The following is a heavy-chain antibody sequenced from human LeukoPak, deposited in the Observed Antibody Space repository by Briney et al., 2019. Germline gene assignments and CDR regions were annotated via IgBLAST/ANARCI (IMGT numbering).Heavy chain of an antibody. Sequence: SVKVSCKASGGTFSSYAISWVRQAPGQGLEWMGGIIPIFGTANYAQKFQGRVTMTRNTSISTAYMELSSLRSEDTAVYYCARESRRFGVVTNWFDPWGQGTLVTVSS. CDR2: IIPIFGTA. CDR3: ARESRRFGVVTNWFDP. J-gene: IGHJ5*02. V-gene: IGHV1-69*05. CDR1: GGTFSSYA. D-gene: IGHD3-3*01.